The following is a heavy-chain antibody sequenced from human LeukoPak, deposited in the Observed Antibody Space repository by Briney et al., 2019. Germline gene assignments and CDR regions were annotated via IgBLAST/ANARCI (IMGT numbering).Heavy chain of an antibody. CDR1: GFTFSSYS. CDR2: ISSSSSYI. D-gene: IGHD3-22*01. V-gene: IGHV3-21*01. J-gene: IGHJ4*02. Sequence: GGSLRLSCAASGFTFSSYSLNWVRQAPGKGLEWVSSISSSSSYIYYADSVKGRFTTSRDNAKNSLYLQMNSLRAEDTAVYYCARHYDSNSYGPGYWGQGTLVTVSS. CDR3: ARHYDSNSYGPGY.